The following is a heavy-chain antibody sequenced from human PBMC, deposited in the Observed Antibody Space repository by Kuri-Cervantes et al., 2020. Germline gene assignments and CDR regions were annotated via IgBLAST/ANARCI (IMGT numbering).Heavy chain of an antibody. V-gene: IGHV3-33*01. J-gene: IGHJ4*02. D-gene: IGHD4-17*01. Sequence: GESLKISCAASGFTFSSYGMHWVRQAPGKGLEWVAVIWYDGSNKYYADSVKGRFTISRDNSKNTLYPQMNSLRAEDTAVYYCARWDGDYGVGFDYWGQGTLVTVSS. CDR2: IWYDGSNK. CDR3: ARWDGDYGVGFDY. CDR1: GFTFSSYG.